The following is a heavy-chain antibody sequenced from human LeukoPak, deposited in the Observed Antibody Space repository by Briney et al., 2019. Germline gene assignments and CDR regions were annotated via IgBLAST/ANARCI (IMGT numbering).Heavy chain of an antibody. D-gene: IGHD2-21*01. V-gene: IGHV3-66*01. Sequence: GGSLRLSCAASGFTVSSNYMSWVRRAPGKGLEWVSVIYSGGSTYYADSVKGRFTISRDNSKNTLYLQTNSLRAEDTAVYYCARVASGHSFDPWGQGTLVTVSS. CDR3: ARVASGHSFDP. CDR1: GFTVSSNY. CDR2: IYSGGST. J-gene: IGHJ5*02.